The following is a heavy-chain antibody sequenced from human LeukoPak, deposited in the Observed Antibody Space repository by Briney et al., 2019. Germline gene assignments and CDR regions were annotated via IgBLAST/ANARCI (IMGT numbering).Heavy chain of an antibody. CDR2: ITSNGHSA. Sequence: PGGSLRLSCAASGFTFSLYAMHWVRQAPGKGLEYVSAITSNGHSAYYANSVEGRFTISRDNSKNTLYLQMGSLRVEDMAVYYCARGRLASTTSTTYGYWGQGTLVTVSS. J-gene: IGHJ4*02. CDR3: ARGRLASTTSTTYGY. V-gene: IGHV3-64*01. CDR1: GFTFSLYA. D-gene: IGHD2/OR15-2a*01.